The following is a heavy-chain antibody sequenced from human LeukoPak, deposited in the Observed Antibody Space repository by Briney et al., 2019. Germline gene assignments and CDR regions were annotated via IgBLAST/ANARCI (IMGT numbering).Heavy chain of an antibody. Sequence: SETLSLTCTVSGGSISSGSYYWGWIRQPPGKGLEWIGSIYHSGSTYYNPSLKSRVTISVDTSKNQFSLKLSSVTAADTAVYYCARDRWELPGPFDPWGQGTLVTVSS. V-gene: IGHV4-39*07. D-gene: IGHD1-26*01. CDR1: GGSISSGSYY. CDR2: IYHSGST. J-gene: IGHJ5*02. CDR3: ARDRWELPGPFDP.